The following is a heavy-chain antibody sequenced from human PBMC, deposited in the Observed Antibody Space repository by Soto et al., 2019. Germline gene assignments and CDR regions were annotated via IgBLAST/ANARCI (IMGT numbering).Heavy chain of an antibody. Sequence: QVQLQESGPGLVKPSQTLSLTCSVSGGSISSSDHYWSWIRQPPGKGLEWIGYIYYSGSTYYNPSLKSRVTITADTSKNQFSLKVSSVTAADTAVYHGARLGAYALRTDWFDTWGQGTLVTVSS. CDR2: IYYSGST. V-gene: IGHV4-30-4*01. CDR3: ARLGAYALRTDWFDT. D-gene: IGHD3-16*01. CDR1: GGSISSSDHY. J-gene: IGHJ5*02.